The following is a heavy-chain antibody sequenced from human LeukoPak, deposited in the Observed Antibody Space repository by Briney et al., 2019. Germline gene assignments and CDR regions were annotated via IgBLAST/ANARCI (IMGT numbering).Heavy chain of an antibody. CDR1: GGSISSYY. CDR3: ARVERDIVAAGAFDP. J-gene: IGHJ5*02. Sequence: PSETLSLTCTVSGGSISSYYWSWIRQPPGKGLEWIGYIYYSGSTNYNPSLKSRVTISVDTSKNQFSLKLNSVTAADTAVYYCARVERDIVAAGAFDPWGQGTLVTVSS. D-gene: IGHD2-21*01. CDR2: IYYSGST. V-gene: IGHV4-59*01.